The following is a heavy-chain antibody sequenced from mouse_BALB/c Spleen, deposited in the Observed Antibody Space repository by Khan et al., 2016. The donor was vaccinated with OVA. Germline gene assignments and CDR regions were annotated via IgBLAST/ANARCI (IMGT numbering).Heavy chain of an antibody. J-gene: IGHJ3*01. V-gene: IGHV1-26*01. Sequence: VQLKQSGPDLVKPGASVKISCKASGYSCTLYYMSWVKQSHGKSLEWIGRINPKTDNMNYNKEFKGRAILTVDKSSNTAYMELRSLTSEDSAVYFCARGYDFFASWGQGTLVTVSA. D-gene: IGHD2-14*01. CDR2: INPKTDNM. CDR3: ARGYDFFAS. CDR1: GYSCTLYY.